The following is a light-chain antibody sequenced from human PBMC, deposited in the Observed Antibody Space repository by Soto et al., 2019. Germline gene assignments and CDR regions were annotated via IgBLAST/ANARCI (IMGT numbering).Light chain of an antibody. J-gene: IGKJ1*01. CDR3: HSYET. V-gene: IGKV1-5*01. Sequence: DIQMTQSPSTLSASVGDRVTITCRASQSISSWLAWYQQKPGKAPKLLIYDASSLESGVPSRFSGSGSGTEFTLTISCLQPDAFEKYYCHSYETFGQG. CDR1: QSISSW. CDR2: DAS.